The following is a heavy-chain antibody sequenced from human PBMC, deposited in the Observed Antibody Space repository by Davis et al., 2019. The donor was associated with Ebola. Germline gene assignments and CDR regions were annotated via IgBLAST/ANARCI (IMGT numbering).Heavy chain of an antibody. CDR2: IHGGGKT. V-gene: IGHV3-66*01. CDR3: ARWGGYCSGGSCQDY. Sequence: PGGSLRLSCAASGFTVSNSYMSWVRQAPGKGLEWVSIIHGGGKTYYSNSAKGRFTISRDNSKNTLYLQMNSLRVEDTAVYYCARWGGYCSGGSCQDYWGQGTLVTVSS. D-gene: IGHD2-15*01. J-gene: IGHJ4*02. CDR1: GFTVSNSY.